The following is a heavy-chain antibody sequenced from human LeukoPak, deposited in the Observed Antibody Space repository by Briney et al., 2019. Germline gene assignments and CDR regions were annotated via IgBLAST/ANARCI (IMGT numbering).Heavy chain of an antibody. J-gene: IGHJ4*02. CDR1: GFTFSSYS. CDR3: AKYCSGATCSGY. D-gene: IGHD2-15*01. V-gene: IGHV3-23*01. Sequence: GSLXLSCAASGFTFSSYSMCWVRQAPGKGPEWVSGIKESGDITYYADSVKGRFTISRDNSKNTLYLQMNSLRAEDTAKYYCAKYCSGATCSGYWGQGTLVTVSS. CDR2: IKESGDIT.